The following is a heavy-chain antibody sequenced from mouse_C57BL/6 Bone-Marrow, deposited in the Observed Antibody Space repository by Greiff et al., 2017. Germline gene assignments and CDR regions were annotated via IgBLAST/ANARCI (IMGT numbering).Heavy chain of an antibody. J-gene: IGHJ1*03. Sequence: QVQLQQSGAELARPGASVKLSCKASGYTFTSYGISWVKQRTGQGLEWIGEIYPRSGNTYYNEKFKGKATLTADKSSSTAYMELRSLTSEDSAVYCCARPVYYGNYGRDWWFDVWGTGTTVTVSS. V-gene: IGHV1-81*01. CDR2: IYPRSGNT. CDR1: GYTFTSYG. D-gene: IGHD2-1*01. CDR3: ARPVYYGNYGRDWWFDV.